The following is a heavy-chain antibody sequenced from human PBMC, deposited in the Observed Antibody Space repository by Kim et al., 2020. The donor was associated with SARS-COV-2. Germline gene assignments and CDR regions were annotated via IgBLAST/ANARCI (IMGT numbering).Heavy chain of an antibody. CDR2: INHSGST. CDR3: ARGRYNWNYQHRFDY. V-gene: IGHV4-34*01. Sequence: SETLSLTCAVYGGSFSGYYWSWIRQPPGKGLEWIGEINHSGSTNYNPSLKSRVTISVDTSKNQFSLKLSSVTAADTAVYYCARGRYNWNYQHRFDYWGQGTLVTVSS. D-gene: IGHD1-7*01. J-gene: IGHJ4*02. CDR1: GGSFSGYY.